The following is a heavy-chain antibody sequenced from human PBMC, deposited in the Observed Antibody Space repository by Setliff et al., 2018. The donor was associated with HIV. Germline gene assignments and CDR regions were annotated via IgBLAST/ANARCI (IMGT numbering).Heavy chain of an antibody. Sequence: PSETLSLTCTVSGGSISSSSYYWGWIRQPPGKGLEWIGSIYYSGSTYYNPSLKSRVTISVDTSKNQFSLKLSSVTAADTAVYYCAVGGEDWGFFDHWGQGTLVTVSS. V-gene: IGHV4-39*01. D-gene: IGHD7-27*01. J-gene: IGHJ4*02. CDR3: AVGGEDWGFFDH. CDR2: IYYSGST. CDR1: GGSISSSSYY.